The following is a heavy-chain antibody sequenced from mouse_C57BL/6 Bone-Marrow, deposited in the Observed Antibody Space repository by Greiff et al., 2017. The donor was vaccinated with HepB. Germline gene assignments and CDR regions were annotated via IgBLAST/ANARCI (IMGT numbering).Heavy chain of an antibody. V-gene: IGHV1-81*01. CDR3: SRYCNYVFWFAY. Sequence: QVQLKQPGAELVKPGASVKMSCKASGYTFTSYGISWVKQRTGQGLEWIGEIYPRSGNTYYNEKFKSKATLTADKSSSTAYMELRSLTSEDSAVYFCSRYCNYVFWFAYWGQGTLVTVTA. CDR2: IYPRSGNT. CDR1: GYTFTSYG. J-gene: IGHJ3*01. D-gene: IGHD2-1*01.